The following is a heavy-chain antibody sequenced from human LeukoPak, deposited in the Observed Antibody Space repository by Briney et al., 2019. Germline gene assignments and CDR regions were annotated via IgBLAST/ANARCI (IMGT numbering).Heavy chain of an antibody. CDR2: ISHTGGI. V-gene: IGHV4-34*01. D-gene: IGHD6-13*01. CDR1: GGSFSGHS. Sequence: SETLSLTCAVYGGSFSGHSWSWIRQAPGKGLEWIGEISHTGGINYNPSLKSRVTISADTSKNQFSLRLTSVTAADTAVYYCARDKVGYSSSWYGDWFDPWGQGTLVTVSS. CDR3: ARDKVGYSSSWYGDWFDP. J-gene: IGHJ5*02.